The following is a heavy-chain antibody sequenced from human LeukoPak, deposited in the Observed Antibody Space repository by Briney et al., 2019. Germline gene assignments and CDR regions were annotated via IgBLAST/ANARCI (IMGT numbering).Heavy chain of an antibody. J-gene: IGHJ4*02. CDR3: AKDMVRGVIKRGYFDY. CDR2: ISYDGSNK. D-gene: IGHD3-10*01. Sequence: GRSLRLSCAASGFTFSSYAMHWVRQAPGKGLEWVAVISYDGSNKYYADSVKGRFTISRDNSKNTLYLQMNSLRAEDTAVYYCAKDMVRGVIKRGYFDYWGQGTLVTVSS. V-gene: IGHV3-30-3*01. CDR1: GFTFSSYA.